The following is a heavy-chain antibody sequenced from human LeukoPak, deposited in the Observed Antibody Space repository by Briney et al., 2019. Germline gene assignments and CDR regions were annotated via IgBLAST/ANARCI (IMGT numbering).Heavy chain of an antibody. V-gene: IGHV3-7*01. CDR2: IKHDGSEK. CDR3: ARDLGIVYYYGMDV. CDR1: GFIFTNYF. D-gene: IGHD7-27*01. J-gene: IGHJ6*02. Sequence: GGSLRLSCAASGFIFTNYFMSWVRQAPGKGLEWVASIKHDGSEKYYVDSVRGRFTISRDNTMNSLYLQMNSLRAEDTAVYYCARDLGIVYYYGMDVWGQGTTVIVSS.